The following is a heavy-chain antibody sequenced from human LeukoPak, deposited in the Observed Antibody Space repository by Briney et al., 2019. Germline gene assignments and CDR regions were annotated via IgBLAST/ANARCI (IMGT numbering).Heavy chain of an antibody. V-gene: IGHV4-59*06. J-gene: IGHJ4*02. Sequence: SETLSLTCTVSGGSISSYYWSWIRQPPGKGLEWIGYIYYSGSTYYSPSLKSRVTISVDTSKNQFSLKLSSVTAADTAVYYCASVAYYVYWGQGTLVTVSS. D-gene: IGHD5-12*01. CDR1: GGSISSYY. CDR3: ASVAYYVY. CDR2: IYYSGST.